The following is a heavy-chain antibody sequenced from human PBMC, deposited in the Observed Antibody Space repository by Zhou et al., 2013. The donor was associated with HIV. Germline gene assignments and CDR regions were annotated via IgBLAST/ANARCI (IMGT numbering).Heavy chain of an antibody. CDR3: ARARGATVLPALGNNWFDP. Sequence: QVQLVQSGAEVKKPGSSVKVSCQASGYTFTTYGITWVRQAPGQGLEWMGWISGYNGDTNYAQRLLGRVAMTTDTSTNTAYMELRRLRSDDTAVYYCARARGATVLPALGNNWFDPWGQGTLVTVSS. D-gene: IGHD2-2*01. CDR2: ISGYNGDT. CDR1: GYTFTTYG. V-gene: IGHV1-18*01. J-gene: IGHJ5*02.